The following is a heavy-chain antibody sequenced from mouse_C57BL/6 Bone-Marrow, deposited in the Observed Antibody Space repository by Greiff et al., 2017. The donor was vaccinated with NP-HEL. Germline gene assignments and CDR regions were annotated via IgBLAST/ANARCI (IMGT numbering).Heavy chain of an antibody. CDR1: GYTFTSYG. CDR2: IYPRSGNT. J-gene: IGHJ3*01. Sequence: QVQLKQSGAELARPGASVQLSCKASGYTFTSYGISWVKQRTGQGLEWIGEIYPRSGNTYYNEKFKGKATLTADKSSSTAYMELRSLTSEDAAVYFCARSGYGSSYVAWFAYWGQGTLVTVSA. V-gene: IGHV1-81*01. D-gene: IGHD1-1*01. CDR3: ARSGYGSSYVAWFAY.